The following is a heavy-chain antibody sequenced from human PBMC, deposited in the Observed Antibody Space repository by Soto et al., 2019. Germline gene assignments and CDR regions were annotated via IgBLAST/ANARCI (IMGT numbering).Heavy chain of an antibody. J-gene: IGHJ4*02. CDR3: AKDCRRLAVAGSAFDS. CDR2: ISGSGGHS. Sequence: GGSLRLSCAASGFTFNDYAMAWVRQAPGKGLEWVSSISGSGGHSSYADSVRGRFTISRDNVNSILSLDMSDLSAEDTAVYYRAKDCRRLAVAGSAFDSWGQGTLVTVSS. D-gene: IGHD6-19*01. V-gene: IGHV3-23*01. CDR1: GFTFNDYA.